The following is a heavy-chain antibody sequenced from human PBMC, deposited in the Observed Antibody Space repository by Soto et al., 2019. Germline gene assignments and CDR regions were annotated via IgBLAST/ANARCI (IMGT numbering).Heavy chain of an antibody. V-gene: IGHV3-15*07. J-gene: IGHJ4*02. CDR2: IKSKTGGGTT. CDR1: GFIFSNAW. D-gene: IGHD2-15*01. Sequence: EVQLVESGGGLVKPGGSLRLSCVASGFIFSNAWMNWVRQAPGKGLEWVGRIKSKTGGGTTDYAAPVKGRFTMSRDDSKNTLFLQMTSLKTEDTAVYYCTTDDPIVVEVAANSDYWGQGTLVTVSS. CDR3: TTDDPIVVEVAANSDY.